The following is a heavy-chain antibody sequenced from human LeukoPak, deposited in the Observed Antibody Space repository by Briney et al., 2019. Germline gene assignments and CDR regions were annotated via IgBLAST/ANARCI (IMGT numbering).Heavy chain of an antibody. CDR2: INHSGST. V-gene: IGHV4-34*01. CDR1: GDSITGYY. J-gene: IGHJ6*03. D-gene: IGHD2-15*01. CDR3: ARAAWGYCSGGSCYSGYYYYYMDV. Sequence: SETLSLTCSVSGDSITGYYWGWIRQPPGKGLEWIGEINHSGSTNYNPSLKSRVTISVDTSKNQFSLKLSSVTAADTAVYYCARAAWGYCSGGSCYSGYYYYYMDVWGKGTTVTVSS.